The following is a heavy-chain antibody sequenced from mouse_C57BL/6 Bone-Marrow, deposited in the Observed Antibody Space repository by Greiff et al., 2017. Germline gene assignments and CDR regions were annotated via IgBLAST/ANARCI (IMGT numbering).Heavy chain of an antibody. CDR3: ARWGYYYGSSPYYFDY. J-gene: IGHJ2*01. D-gene: IGHD1-1*01. CDR2: IHPNSGST. CDR1: GYTFTSYW. Sequence: QVQLQQPGAELVKPGASVKLSCKASGYTFTSYWMHWVKQRPGQGLEWIGMIHPNSGSTNYNEKFKSKATLTVDKSSSTAYMQLSSLTSEDSAVYYCARWGYYYGSSPYYFDYWGQGTTLTVSS. V-gene: IGHV1-64*01.